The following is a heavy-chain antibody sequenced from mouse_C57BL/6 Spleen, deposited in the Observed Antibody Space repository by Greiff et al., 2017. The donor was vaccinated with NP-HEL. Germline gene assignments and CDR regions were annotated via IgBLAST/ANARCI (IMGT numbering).Heavy chain of an antibody. J-gene: IGHJ4*01. CDR1: GFTFSDYY. V-gene: IGHV5-16*01. D-gene: IGHD4-1*01. CDR2: INYDGSST. CDR3: ARDSNWDGPMDY. Sequence: EVQVVESEGGLVQPGSSMKLSCTASGFTFSDYYMAWVRQVPEKGLEWVANINYDGSSTYYLDSLKSRFIISRDNAKNILYLQMSSLKSEDTATYYCARDSNWDGPMDYWGQGTSVTVSS.